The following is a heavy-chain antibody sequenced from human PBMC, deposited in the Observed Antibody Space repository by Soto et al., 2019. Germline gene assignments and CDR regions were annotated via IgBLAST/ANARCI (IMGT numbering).Heavy chain of an antibody. CDR3: AREVCSSTSCYYGMDV. CDR2: INPNSGGT. Sequence: ASVKVSCKVSGYTFTGYYMHWVRQAPGQGLEWMGWINPNSGGTNYAQKFQGWVTMTRDTSISTAYMELSRLRSDDTAVYYCAREVCSSTSCYYGMDVWGQGTTVTVSS. V-gene: IGHV1-2*04. J-gene: IGHJ6*02. CDR1: GYTFTGYY. D-gene: IGHD2-2*01.